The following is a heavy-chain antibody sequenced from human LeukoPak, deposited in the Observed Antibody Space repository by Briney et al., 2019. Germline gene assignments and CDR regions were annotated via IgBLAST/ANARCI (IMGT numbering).Heavy chain of an antibody. Sequence: GGSMRLSCAASGFTFSSYSMNWVRQAPGKGLEWVSYITDSGGANYYADSVKGRFTISRDNAKNSLYLQVSSLRDEDTGIYYCARDHNWGFDYWGQGALVTVSS. J-gene: IGHJ4*02. CDR3: ARDHNWGFDY. CDR1: GFTFSSYS. CDR2: ITDSGGAN. D-gene: IGHD3-16*01. V-gene: IGHV3-48*02.